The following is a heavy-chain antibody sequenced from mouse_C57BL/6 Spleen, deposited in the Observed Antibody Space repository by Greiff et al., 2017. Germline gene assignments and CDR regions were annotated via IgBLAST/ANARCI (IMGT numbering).Heavy chain of an antibody. V-gene: IGHV10-3*01. CDR2: IRRKSSNYAT. Sequence: EVQLVESGGGLVQPKGSLKLSCAASGFTFNTYAMHWVRQAPGKGLEWVARIRRKSSNYATYYADSVKDRFTISRDDSQSMLYLQMNRQKTEDTAMYYCVRGGYALITTVVAADFDYWGQGTTLTVSS. CDR3: VRGGYALITTVVAADFDY. J-gene: IGHJ2*01. D-gene: IGHD1-1*01. CDR1: GFTFNTYA.